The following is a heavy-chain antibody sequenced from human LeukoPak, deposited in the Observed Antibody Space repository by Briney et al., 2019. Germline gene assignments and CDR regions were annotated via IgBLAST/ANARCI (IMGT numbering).Heavy chain of an antibody. CDR2: IRSKAYGGTT. J-gene: IGHJ6*03. CDR3: TTSSVVVPAAMGYYYYYMDV. D-gene: IGHD2-2*01. V-gene: IGHV3-49*04. Sequence: GGSLRLSCAASGFTFSSYGMSWVRQAPGKGLEWVGFIRSKAYGGTTEYAASVKGRFTISRDDSKSIAYLQMNSLKTEDTAVYYCTTSSVVVPAAMGYYYYYMDVWGKGTTVTISS. CDR1: GFTFSSYG.